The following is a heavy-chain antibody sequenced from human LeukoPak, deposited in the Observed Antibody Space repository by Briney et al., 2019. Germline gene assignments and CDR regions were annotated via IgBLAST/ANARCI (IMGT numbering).Heavy chain of an antibody. V-gene: IGHV4-59*01. CDR1: GGSIISYY. CDR2: TYNSVTT. D-gene: IGHD5-18*01. CDR3: ARQTPMAEAYYFDY. J-gene: IGHJ4*02. Sequence: SETLSLTCTVSGGSIISYYWSWIRQPPGKGLEWIGYTYNSVTTNYNPSLKSRVTISLDTSKNQFSLKLTSVTAADTAVNYCARQTPMAEAYYFDYWGQGTLVTVSS.